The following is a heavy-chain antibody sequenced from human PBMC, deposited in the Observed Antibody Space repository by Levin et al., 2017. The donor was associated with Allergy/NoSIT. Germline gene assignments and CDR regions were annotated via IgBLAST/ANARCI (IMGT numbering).Heavy chain of an antibody. CDR3: ATHSVGLVYYYSMDV. CDR1: GYTFTNHW. Sequence: KVSCKGSGYTFTNHWIAWVRQMPGKGLEWMGIIYHDDSESIYSSSFQGQVTFSVDKSTTTAYLQWSSLEASDTAKYYCATHSVGLVYYYSMDVWGQGTTVTVSS. CDR2: IYHDDSES. V-gene: IGHV5-51*01. J-gene: IGHJ6*02. D-gene: IGHD3-16*01.